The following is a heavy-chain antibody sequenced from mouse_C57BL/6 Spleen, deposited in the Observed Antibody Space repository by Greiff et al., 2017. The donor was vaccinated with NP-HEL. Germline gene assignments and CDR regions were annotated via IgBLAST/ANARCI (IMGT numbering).Heavy chain of an antibody. D-gene: IGHD1-1*01. CDR2: IYPGDGDT. Sequence: VQLQQPGAELVKPGASVKISCKASGYAFTSYWMHWVKQRPGQGLEWIGQIYPGDGDTNYNGKFKGKATLTVDKSSSTAYMQLSSLTSEDSAVYFGARDAYYCGSGLFYFDYWGQGTTLTVSS. J-gene: IGHJ2*01. CDR3: ARDAYYCGSGLFYFDY. V-gene: IGHV1-80*01. CDR1: GYAFTSYW.